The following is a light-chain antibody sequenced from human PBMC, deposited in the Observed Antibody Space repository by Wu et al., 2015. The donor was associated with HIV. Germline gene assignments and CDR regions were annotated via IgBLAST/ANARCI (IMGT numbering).Light chain of an antibody. CDR2: GAS. CDR1: QYINTK. Sequence: EIVMTQSPATLSVSPGERATLSCRASQYINTKLAWYQQKPGQAPRLLIYGASTRATGIPARFSGSGSGTEFTLTISSLQSEDFALYFCQQYDNWSRTFGQGTKVEIK. V-gene: IGKV3-15*01. CDR3: QQYDNWSRT. J-gene: IGKJ1*01.